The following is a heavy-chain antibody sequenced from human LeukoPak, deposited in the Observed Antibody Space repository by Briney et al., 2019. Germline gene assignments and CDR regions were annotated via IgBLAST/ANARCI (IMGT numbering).Heavy chain of an antibody. D-gene: IGHD4-17*01. CDR3: ARAPVTTPSDSFDY. CDR2: IYYSGST. V-gene: IGHV4-59*06. J-gene: IGHJ4*02. CDR1: GVSISSYY. Sequence: NPSETLSLTCTVSGVSISSYYWSWIRQHPGKGLEWIGYIYYSGSTYYNPSLKSRVTISVDTSKNQFSLKLSSVTAADTAVYYCARAPVTTPSDSFDYWGQGTLVTVSS.